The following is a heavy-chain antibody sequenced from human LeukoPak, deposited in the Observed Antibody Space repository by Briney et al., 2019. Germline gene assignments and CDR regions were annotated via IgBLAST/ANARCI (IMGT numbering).Heavy chain of an antibody. D-gene: IGHD4-17*01. CDR1: GFTFSDYY. Sequence: GGSLGLSCAASGFTFSDYYMNWIRQAPGKGLEWVSYISGSGSGANYADSVKGRFTISRDNAKNSLYLQMNSLGAEDTAMYYCARGLTTVTSLASYWGQGTLVTVSS. J-gene: IGHJ4*02. V-gene: IGHV3-11*03. CDR3: ARGLTTVTSLASY. CDR2: ISGSGSGA.